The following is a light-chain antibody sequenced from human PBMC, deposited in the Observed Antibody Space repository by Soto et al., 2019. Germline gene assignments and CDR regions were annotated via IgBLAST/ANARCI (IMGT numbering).Light chain of an antibody. CDR1: QSVGSY. Sequence: EIVLTQSPATLSLSPGERATLSCRASQSVGSYLAWYQQKPGQAPRLLIYDASTRATGIPARFSGSGSGTEFTLTISSLEPEEFAVYYCQQRTNWHPLTFGGGTQVEVK. CDR2: DAS. CDR3: QQRTNWHPLT. V-gene: IGKV3-11*01. J-gene: IGKJ4*01.